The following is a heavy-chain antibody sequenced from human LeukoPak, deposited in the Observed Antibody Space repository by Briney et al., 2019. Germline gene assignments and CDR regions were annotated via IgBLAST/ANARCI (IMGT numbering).Heavy chain of an antibody. V-gene: IGHV4-59*01. D-gene: IGHD3-16*02. CDR3: ARGGYRDFDY. J-gene: IGHJ4*02. Sequence: PSETLSLTCSVSGDSIRSFFWSWIRQPPGKGLEWIGYIYYSGSTNYNPSLKSRVTISVDTSKNQFSLKLSSVTAADTAVYYCARGGYRDFDYWGQGTLVTVSS. CDR2: IYYSGST. CDR1: GDSIRSFF.